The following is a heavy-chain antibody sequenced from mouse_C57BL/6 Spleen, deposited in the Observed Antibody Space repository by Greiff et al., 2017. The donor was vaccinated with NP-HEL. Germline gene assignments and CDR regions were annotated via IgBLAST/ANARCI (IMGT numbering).Heavy chain of an antibody. Sequence: EVQRVESGGGLVQPGGSLKLSCAASGFTFSDYGMAWVRQAPRKGPEWVAFISNLAYSIYYADTVTGRFTISRENAKNTLYLEMSSLRSEDTAMYYCARHRDRGYFDVWGTGTTVTVSS. D-gene: IGHD3-3*01. CDR2: ISNLAYSI. CDR3: ARHRDRGYFDV. V-gene: IGHV5-15*01. J-gene: IGHJ1*03. CDR1: GFTFSDYG.